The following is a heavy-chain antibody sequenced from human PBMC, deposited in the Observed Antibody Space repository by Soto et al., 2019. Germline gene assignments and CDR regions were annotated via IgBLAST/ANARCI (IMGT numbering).Heavy chain of an antibody. J-gene: IGHJ4*02. CDR1: GFTFSSYA. D-gene: IGHD3-22*01. CDR2: ISGSGGST. Sequence: GGSLRLSCAASGFTFSSYAMSWVRQAPGKGLEWVSAISGSGGSTYYADSVKGRFTISRDNSKNTLYLQMNSLRAEDTAVYYCAKGSSYYDSSGYYYFDYWGQGTLVTVSS. V-gene: IGHV3-23*01. CDR3: AKGSSYYDSSGYYYFDY.